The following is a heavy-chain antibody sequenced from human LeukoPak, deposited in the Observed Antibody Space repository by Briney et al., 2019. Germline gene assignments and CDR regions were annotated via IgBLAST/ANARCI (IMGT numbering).Heavy chain of an antibody. J-gene: IGHJ4*02. V-gene: IGHV3-66*02. CDR1: GFTVSSNY. D-gene: IGHD5-18*01. CDR2: IYSGGSR. Sequence: GGSLRLSCAASGFTVSSNYMSWVRQAPGKGLEWVSVIYSGGSRYYADSVKGRFTISRDNSKNTLYLQMNSLRAEDTAVYYCARKRGYSYGNFDYWGQGTLVTVSS. CDR3: ARKRGYSYGNFDY.